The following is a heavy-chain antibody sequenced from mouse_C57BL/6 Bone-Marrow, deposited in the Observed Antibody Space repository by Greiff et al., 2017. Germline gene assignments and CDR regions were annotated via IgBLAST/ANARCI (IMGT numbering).Heavy chain of an antibody. CDR2: ISNLAYSI. J-gene: IGHJ1*03. Sequence: DVQLVESGGGLVQPGGSLKLSCAASGFTFSDYGMAWVRQAPRKGPEWVAFISNLAYSIYYADTVTGRFTISRENAKNTLYLEMSSLRSEDTAMYYCARRGEYFDVWGTGTTVTVSS. CDR1: GFTFSDYG. V-gene: IGHV5-15*04. CDR3: ARRGEYFDV.